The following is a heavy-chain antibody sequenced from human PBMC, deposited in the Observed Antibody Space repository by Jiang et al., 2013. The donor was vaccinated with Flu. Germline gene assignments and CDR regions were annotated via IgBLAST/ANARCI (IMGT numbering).Heavy chain of an antibody. CDR2: IIPIYGSA. CDR1: NYP. D-gene: IGHD2-15*01. J-gene: IGHJ4*02. CDR3: ARSGGLSGYIDY. Sequence: NYPINWVRQGPWQGLEWMGGIIPIYGSANYAQKFQGRVTIIADASTKTTYMELSNLRSEDTAVYYCARSGGLSGYIDYWGQGTLVTVSS. V-gene: IGHV1-69*01.